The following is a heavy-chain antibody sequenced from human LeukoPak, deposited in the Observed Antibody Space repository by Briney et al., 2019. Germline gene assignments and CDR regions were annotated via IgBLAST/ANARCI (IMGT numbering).Heavy chain of an antibody. CDR3: ARDRGIVDY. CDR2: IYYSGST. CDR1: GGSISSSSYY. D-gene: IGHD6-13*01. J-gene: IGHJ4*02. Sequence: SETLSLTCTVSGGSISSSSYYWSWIRQPPGKGLEWIGYIYYSGSTNYNPSLKSRVTISVDTSKNQFSLKLSSVTAADTAVYYCARDRGIVDYWGQGTLVTVSS. V-gene: IGHV4-61*01.